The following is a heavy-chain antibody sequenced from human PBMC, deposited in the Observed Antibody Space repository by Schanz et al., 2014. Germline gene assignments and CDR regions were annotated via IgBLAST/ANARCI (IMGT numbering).Heavy chain of an antibody. Sequence: EVQLGEAGGGLIQPGGSLRLPCAASGFTVSSHNMSWVRQAPGKGLEWVSVIYSGGSPYYADSVKGRFTISRDNSKNTLYLQMNSLRAEDTAVYYCARDRWDWNNAFHIWGQGTMVPVSS. CDR2: IYSGGSP. CDR1: GFTVSSHN. CDR3: ARDRWDWNNAFHI. D-gene: IGHD1-1*01. J-gene: IGHJ3*02. V-gene: IGHV3-53*01.